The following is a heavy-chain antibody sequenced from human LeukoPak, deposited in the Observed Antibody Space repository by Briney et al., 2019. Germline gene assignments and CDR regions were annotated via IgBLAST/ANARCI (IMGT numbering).Heavy chain of an antibody. CDR2: IYYSGST. D-gene: IGHD1-26*01. V-gene: IGHV4-59*01. CDR1: GGSISSYY. CDR3: ARDLSVIAGGRTFDI. J-gene: IGHJ3*02. Sequence: TETLSLTCTVSGGSISSYYWSWIRQPPGKGLEWIGYIYYSGSTNYNPSLKSRVTISVDTSKNQFSLKLSSVSAADTAVYYCARDLSVIAGGRTFDIWGQGTMVTVSS.